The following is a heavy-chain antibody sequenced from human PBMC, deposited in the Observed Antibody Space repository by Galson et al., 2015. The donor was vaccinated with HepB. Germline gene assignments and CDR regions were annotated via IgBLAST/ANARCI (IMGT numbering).Heavy chain of an antibody. V-gene: IGHV4-4*07. J-gene: IGHJ4*02. D-gene: IGHD3-22*01. CDR1: GDSITNYY. CDR2: IHSGGVT. CDR3: ARRYSSAWYFDL. Sequence: ETLSLTCNVSGDSITNYYWRWTRQPAGKGLEWLGRIHSGGVTQYNPSLKSRVAMSVDASRNQISLKLSSVTAADTAIYFCARRYSSAWYFDLWGQGTRVTVSS.